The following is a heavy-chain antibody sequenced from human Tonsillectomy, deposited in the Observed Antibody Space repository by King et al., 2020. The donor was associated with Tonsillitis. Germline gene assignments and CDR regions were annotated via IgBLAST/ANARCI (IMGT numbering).Heavy chain of an antibody. V-gene: IGHV1-8*02. D-gene: IGHD3-16*01. CDR1: GYTFTNSD. Sequence: HVQLVESGAEVKKPGASVKVSCKASGYTFTNSDINWVRQATGQGLEWMGWMDPNSANTGYAQKFQGRVTMTRNTSISTAYMELSSLRSEDTAVYYCARVFRGVLDYWGQGTLVTVSS. CDR2: MDPNSANT. J-gene: IGHJ4*02. CDR3: ARVFRGVLDY.